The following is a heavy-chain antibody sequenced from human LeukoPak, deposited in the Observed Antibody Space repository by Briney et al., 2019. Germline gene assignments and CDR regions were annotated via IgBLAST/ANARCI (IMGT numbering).Heavy chain of an antibody. D-gene: IGHD3-3*01. J-gene: IGHJ5*02. CDR1: GFTFSRYT. CDR3: ARDASPYDSINWFDP. V-gene: IGHV3-21*01. Sequence: GGFLRLSCAASGFTFSRYTMNCVRQVPGKGLEWVSSISGTSSYRYYAESVKGRFSISRDDATNSVYLQMNSLRVEDTAVYYCARDASPYDSINWFDPWGQGTLVTVSS. CDR2: ISGTSSYR.